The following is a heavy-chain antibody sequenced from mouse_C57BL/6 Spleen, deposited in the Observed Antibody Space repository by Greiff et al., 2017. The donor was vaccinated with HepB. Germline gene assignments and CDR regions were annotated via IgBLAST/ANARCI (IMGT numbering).Heavy chain of an antibody. CDR1: GFTFSDYY. J-gene: IGHJ2*01. D-gene: IGHD1-1*01. V-gene: IGHV5-12*01. CDR3: ARRYGSSYQYYCDY. CDR2: ISNGGGST. Sequence: EVQVVESGGGLVQPGGSLKLSCAASGFTFSDYYMYWVRQTPEKRLEWVAYISNGGGSTYYPDTVKGRFTISRDNAKNTLYLQMSRLKSEDTAMYYCARRYGSSYQYYCDYWGQGTTLTVSS.